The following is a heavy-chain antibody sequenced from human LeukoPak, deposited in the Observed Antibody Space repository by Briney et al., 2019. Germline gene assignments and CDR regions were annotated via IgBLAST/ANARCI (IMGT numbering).Heavy chain of an antibody. Sequence: PGGSLRLSCAASGFTFSSYWMTWVRQAPGKGLEWVANIKPDGSRIYYADSVKGRLTISRDNSKNTLYLQMNSLRTADTAVYFCAKGSTYHEFWGGYYFDFWGQGTLVTVSS. CDR3: AKGSTYHEFWGGYYFDF. CDR2: IKPDGSRI. J-gene: IGHJ4*02. V-gene: IGHV3-7*03. CDR1: GFTFSSYW. D-gene: IGHD3-3*01.